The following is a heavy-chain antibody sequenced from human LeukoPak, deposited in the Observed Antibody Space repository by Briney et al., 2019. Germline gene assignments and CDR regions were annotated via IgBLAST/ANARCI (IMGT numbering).Heavy chain of an antibody. CDR1: GGSISSYY. V-gene: IGHV4-59*01. CDR2: IYYSGSS. CDR3: ARVPRSYYYYYYMDV. Sequence: PSETLSLTCTVSGGSISSYYWSWIRQPPGKGLEWLGYIYYSGSSNYNPSLKSRVTMSADTSKNQFSLKLSSVTAADTAVYYCARVPRSYYYYYYMDVWGKGTTVTVSS. J-gene: IGHJ6*03.